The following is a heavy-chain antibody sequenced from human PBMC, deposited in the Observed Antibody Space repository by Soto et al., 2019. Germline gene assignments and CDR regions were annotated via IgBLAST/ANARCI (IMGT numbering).Heavy chain of an antibody. CDR3: ARQTVSSGWHYGNWFDP. Sequence: SVNGSWKFAGGTFSTFCISWGRQAPGQGLEWMGGIIPIFNTAKYAQKFQGSVTITADKSTSTVHMELSSLRSEDTAVYYCARQTVSSGWHYGNWFDPWGQGTLVTVSS. J-gene: IGHJ5*02. CDR1: GGTFSTFC. CDR2: IIPIFNTA. V-gene: IGHV1-69*06. D-gene: IGHD6-19*01.